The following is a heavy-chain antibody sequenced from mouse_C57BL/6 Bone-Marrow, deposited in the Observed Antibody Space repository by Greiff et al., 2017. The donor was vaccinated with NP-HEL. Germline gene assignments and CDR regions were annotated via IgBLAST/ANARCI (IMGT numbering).Heavy chain of an antibody. D-gene: IGHD1-1*01. V-gene: IGHV14-4*01. CDR1: GFNINDDY. J-gene: IGHJ4*01. CDR3: TTGGSSPYAMDY. Sequence: EVQLQQSGAELVRPGASVKLSCTASGFNINDDYMHWVKQRPEQGLEWIGWIDPENGDTEYASKFQGKATMTADTSSNTAYLQLSSLTSEDTAVYYCTTGGSSPYAMDYWGRGTSVTVSA. CDR2: IDPENGDT.